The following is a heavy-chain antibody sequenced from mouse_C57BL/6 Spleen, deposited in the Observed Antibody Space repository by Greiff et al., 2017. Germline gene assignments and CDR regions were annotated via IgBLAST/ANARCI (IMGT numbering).Heavy chain of an antibody. D-gene: IGHD2-1*01. CDR3: ARVGIYYGNSTYLDY. Sequence: EVQVVESGGGLVKPGGSLKLSCAASGFTFSSYAMSWVRQTPEKRLEWVATISDGGSYTYYPDNVKGRFTISRDDAKNNLYLQMSHLKSEDTAMYYCARVGIYYGNSTYLDYWGQGTTLTVSS. V-gene: IGHV5-4*01. CDR1: GFTFSSYA. CDR2: ISDGGSYT. J-gene: IGHJ2*01.